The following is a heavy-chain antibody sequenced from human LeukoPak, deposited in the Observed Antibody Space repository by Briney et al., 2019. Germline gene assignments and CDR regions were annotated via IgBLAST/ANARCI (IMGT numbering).Heavy chain of an antibody. CDR2: ISGSGGST. CDR1: GFTFSSYA. CDR3: ARGYCSSTSCYFDY. Sequence: PGGSPRLSCAASGFTFSSYAMSWVRQAPGKGLEWVSAISGSGGSTYYADSVKGRFTISRDNAKNSLYLQMNSLRAEDTALYYCARGYCSSTSCYFDYWGQGSLVTVSS. J-gene: IGHJ4*02. D-gene: IGHD2-2*01. V-gene: IGHV3-23*01.